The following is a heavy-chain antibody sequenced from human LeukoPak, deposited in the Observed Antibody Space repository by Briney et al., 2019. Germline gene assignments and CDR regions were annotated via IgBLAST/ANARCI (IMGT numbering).Heavy chain of an antibody. CDR2: ISGSGGST. CDR1: RFSFSTYV. V-gene: IGHV3-23*01. J-gene: IGHJ4*02. CDR3: AKALKFGELSLYYFDY. D-gene: IGHD3-10*01. Sequence: GGSLRLSCAASRFSFSTYVMSWVRRAPGKGLEWVSGISGSGGSTYYADSVKGRFTISRDNSKNTLYLHMNSLRDEDTAVYYCAKALKFGELSLYYFDYWGQGTLVTVSS.